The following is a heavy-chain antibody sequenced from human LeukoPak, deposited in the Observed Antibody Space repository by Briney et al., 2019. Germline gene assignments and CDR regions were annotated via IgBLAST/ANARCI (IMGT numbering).Heavy chain of an antibody. J-gene: IGHJ5*02. CDR3: ARPRDDNSGYYIS. Sequence: GRSLRLSCAASGFTFSSYGMHWVRQAPGKGLEWVSLIYRGGTTYVADSVKGRFTVSRDISKNTLYLQMNSLRAEGTALYYCARPRDDNSGYYISWGQGSLVTVSS. CDR2: IYRGGTT. D-gene: IGHD6-19*01. CDR1: GFTFSSYG. V-gene: IGHV3-53*01.